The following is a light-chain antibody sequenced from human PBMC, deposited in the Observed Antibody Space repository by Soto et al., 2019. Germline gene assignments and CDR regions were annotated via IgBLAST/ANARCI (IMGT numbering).Light chain of an antibody. J-gene: IGLJ2*01. CDR1: SSDVGGYDY. CDR3: CSYAGTYTFEVL. Sequence: SALTQPRSVSGSPGQSVTISCTGTSSDVGGYDYVSWYQHHPGKAPKVIIYDVSRRPSGVPDRFSGSKSGNTASLTISGLQAEDEADYYCCSYAGTYTFEVLFGGGTKLTVL. V-gene: IGLV2-11*01. CDR2: DVS.